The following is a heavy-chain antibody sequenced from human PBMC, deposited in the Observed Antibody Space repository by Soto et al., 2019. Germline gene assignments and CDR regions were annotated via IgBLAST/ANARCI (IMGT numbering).Heavy chain of an antibody. CDR2: IYYSGST. J-gene: IGHJ4*02. V-gene: IGHV4-61*01. CDR1: GGSVSSGSYY. D-gene: IGHD1-26*01. CDR3: ARQLAGDTLGFDY. Sequence: TSETLSLTCTVSGGSVSSGSYYWSWIRQPPGKGLEWIGYIYYSGSTNYNPSLKSRVTISVDTSKNQFSLKLSSVTAADTAVYYCARQLAGDTLGFDYWGQGTLVTVSS.